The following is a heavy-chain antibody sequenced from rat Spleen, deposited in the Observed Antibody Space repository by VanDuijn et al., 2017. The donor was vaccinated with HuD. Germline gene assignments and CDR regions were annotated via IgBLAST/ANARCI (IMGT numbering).Heavy chain of an antibody. CDR1: GFTFSDYN. J-gene: IGHJ2*01. V-gene: IGHV5-7*01. Sequence: EVQLVESDGGLVQPGRSLKLSCVASGFTFSDYNMAWVRQAPKKGLDWVATINYDGRGTYYRGSVTGRFTISRDNAENTVYLQMDSLRSEDTATYYCARHNYAFDYWGQGVMVTVSS. CDR3: ARHNYAFDY. D-gene: IGHD1-11*01. CDR2: INYDGRGT.